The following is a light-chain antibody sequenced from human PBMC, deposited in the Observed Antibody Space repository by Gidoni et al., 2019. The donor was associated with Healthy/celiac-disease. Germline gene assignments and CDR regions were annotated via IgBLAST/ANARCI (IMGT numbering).Light chain of an antibody. J-gene: IGKJ3*01. Sequence: EIVLTQSPATLSLSPGERATLSCRASQSVSSYLAWYQQKPGQAPRLLIYDASNRATGIPARFSGSGSGTDFTLTISSLEPEDFAVYYCLQRSNWPLFTFGPGTKVEIK. CDR2: DAS. V-gene: IGKV3-11*01. CDR1: QSVSSY. CDR3: LQRSNWPLFT.